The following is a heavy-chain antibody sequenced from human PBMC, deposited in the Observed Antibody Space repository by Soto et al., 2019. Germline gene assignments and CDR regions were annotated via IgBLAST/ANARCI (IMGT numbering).Heavy chain of an antibody. CDR1: GGSISSGGYS. Sequence: SETLSLTCAVSGGSISSGGYSWSWIRQPPGKGLEWIGYIYHSGSTYYNPSLKSRVTISVDRSKNQFSLKLSSVTAADTAVYYCARQQLNYTRYSGSYPFYSDWGQGTLVTVSS. D-gene: IGHD1-26*01. J-gene: IGHJ4*02. V-gene: IGHV4-30-2*01. CDR3: ARQQLNYTRYSGSYPFYSD. CDR2: IYHSGST.